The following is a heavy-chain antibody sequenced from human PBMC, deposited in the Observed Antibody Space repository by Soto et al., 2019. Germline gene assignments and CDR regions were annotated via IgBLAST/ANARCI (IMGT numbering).Heavy chain of an antibody. CDR1: GGSFSGYY. J-gene: IGHJ6*02. Sequence: PSETLSLTCAVYGGSFSGYYWSWIRQPPGKGLEWIGEINHSGSTNYNPSLKSRVTISVDTSKNQFSLKLSSVTAADTAVYYCARGCGLRYFDGYYYYYGMDVWGQGTTVTVSS. CDR2: INHSGST. CDR3: ARGCGLRYFDGYYYYYGMDV. V-gene: IGHV4-34*01. D-gene: IGHD3-9*01.